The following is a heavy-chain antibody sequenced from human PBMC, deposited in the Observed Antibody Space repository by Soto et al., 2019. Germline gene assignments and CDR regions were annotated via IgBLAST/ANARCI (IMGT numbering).Heavy chain of an antibody. J-gene: IGHJ3*02. CDR2: IYYSGST. CDR3: ARAFGSKGAAFDI. Sequence: QVQLQESGPGLVKPSQTLSLTCTVSGGSISSGDYYWSWIRQPPGKGLEWSGYIYYSGSTYYNPSLKSRVTISVDTSKNQFSLKLSSVTAADTAVYYGARAFGSKGAAFDIWGQGTMVTVSS. V-gene: IGHV4-30-4*01. CDR1: GGSISSGDYY. D-gene: IGHD3-16*01.